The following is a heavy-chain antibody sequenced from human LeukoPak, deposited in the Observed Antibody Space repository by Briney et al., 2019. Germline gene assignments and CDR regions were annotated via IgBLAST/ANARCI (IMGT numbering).Heavy chain of an antibody. J-gene: IGHJ4*02. Sequence: PSETLSPTCTVSGGSITSNTNYWDWIRQPPGRGLEWIGSIYYSGSTYYSPSLKSRVTMSVDTSKNQFSLKLTSVNAADTAVYYCARRAVVPAAKSVFDYWGQGTLVTVSS. CDR1: GGSITSNTNY. CDR2: IYYSGST. D-gene: IGHD2-2*01. V-gene: IGHV4-39*01. CDR3: ARRAVVPAAKSVFDY.